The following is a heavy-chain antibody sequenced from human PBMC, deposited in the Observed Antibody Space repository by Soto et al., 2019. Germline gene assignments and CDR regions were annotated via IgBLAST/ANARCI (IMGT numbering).Heavy chain of an antibody. CDR1: GYSISSGYY. CDR2: IYHSGST. J-gene: IGHJ1*01. V-gene: IGHV4-38-2*01. CDR3: AVGYCSSTTCSREYFQH. D-gene: IGHD2-2*01. Sequence: PSETLSLTCAVSGYSISSGYYWGWIRQPPGKGLEWIGTIYHSGSTLHNPSLKSRVTISVDTSKNQFSLKLRSVTAADTAVYYCAVGYCSSTTCSREYFQHWGQGTLVTVSS.